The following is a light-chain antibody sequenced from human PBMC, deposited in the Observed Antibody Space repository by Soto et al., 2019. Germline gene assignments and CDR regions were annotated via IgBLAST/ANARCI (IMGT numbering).Light chain of an antibody. CDR3: MQALQTPVT. V-gene: IGKV2-28*01. J-gene: IGKJ4*01. CDR1: QSLLHSNGYNY. CDR2: LGS. Sequence: DIVMTQSPLSLPVTPGEPASISCRSSQSLLHSNGYNYLDWYLQKPGQSPQLLIYLGSNRASGVPDRFSSSGSGTAFTLKISRVEAEDVGVYCCMQALQTPVTFGGGTKGEIK.